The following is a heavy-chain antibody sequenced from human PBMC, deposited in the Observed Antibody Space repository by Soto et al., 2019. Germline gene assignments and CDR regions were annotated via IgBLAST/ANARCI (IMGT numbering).Heavy chain of an antibody. J-gene: IGHJ4*02. CDR3: ARGYQGIEAERVPGY. Sequence: GGSLRLSCAASGFTLSSYAMHWVRQAPDKGLEWVAVISYDGINKYYADSVKGRFTISRDNSKNTLYLEMNSLRAEDTAVYYCARGYQGIEAERVPGYWGQGTVVTVSS. CDR1: GFTLSSYA. V-gene: IGHV3-30-3*01. CDR2: ISYDGINK. D-gene: IGHD6-13*01.